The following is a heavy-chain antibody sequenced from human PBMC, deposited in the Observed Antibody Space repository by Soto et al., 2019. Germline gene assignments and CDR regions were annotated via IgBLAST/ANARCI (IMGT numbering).Heavy chain of an antibody. D-gene: IGHD4-17*01. CDR1: GGSFSGYY. Sequence: ASETLSLTYAVYGGSFSGYYWSWIRQPPGKGLEWIGEINHSGSTNYNPSLKSRVTISVDTSKNQFSLKLSSVTAADTAVYYCARLSSGDFDAFDIWGQGTMVTVSS. CDR2: INHSGST. CDR3: ARLSSGDFDAFDI. V-gene: IGHV4-34*01. J-gene: IGHJ3*02.